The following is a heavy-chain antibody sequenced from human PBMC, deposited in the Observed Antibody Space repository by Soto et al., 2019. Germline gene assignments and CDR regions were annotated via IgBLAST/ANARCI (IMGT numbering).Heavy chain of an antibody. Sequence: ASVKVSCKASGYTFTSYGISWVRQAPGQGLEWMGWISAYNGNTNYAQKLQGRVTMTTDTSTSTAYMELRSLRSDDTAVYYCARVSQWPSTNWFDPWGQGTLVTVSS. J-gene: IGHJ5*02. CDR3: ARVSQWPSTNWFDP. V-gene: IGHV1-18*01. D-gene: IGHD6-19*01. CDR1: GYTFTSYG. CDR2: ISAYNGNT.